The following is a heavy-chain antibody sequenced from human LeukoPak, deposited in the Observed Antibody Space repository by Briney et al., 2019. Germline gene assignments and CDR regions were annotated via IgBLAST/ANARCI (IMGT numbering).Heavy chain of an antibody. V-gene: IGHV3-53*01. J-gene: IGHJ4*02. CDR3: AREGSYDGSTMWYFDY. Sequence: GGSLRLSWAASGFTVSSNYMAWVRQAPGKGLEWVSVIYSGGTIYYADSVKGRFTISRDNSKNTLYLQMNSLRAEDTAVYYCAREGSYDGSTMWYFDYWGQGTLVTVSS. CDR2: IYSGGTI. CDR1: GFTVSSNY. D-gene: IGHD3-22*01.